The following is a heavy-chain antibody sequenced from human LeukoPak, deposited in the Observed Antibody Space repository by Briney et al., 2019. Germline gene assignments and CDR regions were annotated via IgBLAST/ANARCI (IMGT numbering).Heavy chain of an antibody. J-gene: IGHJ4*02. CDR3: ARAGAIS. CDR2: ISDSGGST. Sequence: GGSLRLSCAASGFTFSSYAMSWVRQAPGKGLEWVSSISDSGGSTYYADSEKGRFTISRGNSKNTLFLQMNSLRAEDTATYYCARAGAISWGQGTLVTVSS. CDR1: GFTFSSYA. D-gene: IGHD3-10*01. V-gene: IGHV3-23*01.